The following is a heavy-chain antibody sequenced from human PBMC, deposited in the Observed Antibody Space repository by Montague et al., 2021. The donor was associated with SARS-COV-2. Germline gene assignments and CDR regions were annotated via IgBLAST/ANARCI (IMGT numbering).Heavy chain of an antibody. J-gene: IGHJ6*03. CDR1: GDSITSKTHY. D-gene: IGHD3-3*01. CDR3: ARDSPHFDFWRGHYGDKYYMDI. CDR2: LLTSGAT. V-gene: IGHV4-61*02. Sequence: TLSLTCTVSGDSITSKTHYWDWVRQPAGKGLEWIGRLLTSGATNFNPSLKSRLIISRDTSKNEFYLKLSSVTAADTAVYYCARDSPHFDFWRGHYGDKYYMDIWGKGTTVTVS.